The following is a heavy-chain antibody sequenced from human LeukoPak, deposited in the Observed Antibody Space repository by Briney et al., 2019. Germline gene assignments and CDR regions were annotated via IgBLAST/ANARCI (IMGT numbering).Heavy chain of an antibody. Sequence: SETLSLTCTVSGGSISSSSDYWGWIRQAPGKGLEWIGSIYYHENTYYNSSLKSRVTISVDTSKNQFSLKLSSVTAADTAVYYCARGVPAAMGRDAFDIWGQGTMVTVSS. CDR3: ARGVPAAMGRDAFDI. J-gene: IGHJ3*02. D-gene: IGHD2-2*01. V-gene: IGHV4-39*01. CDR2: IYYHENT. CDR1: GGSISSSSDY.